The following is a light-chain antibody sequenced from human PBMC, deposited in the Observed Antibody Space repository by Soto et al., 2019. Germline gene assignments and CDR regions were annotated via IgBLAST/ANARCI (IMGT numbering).Light chain of an antibody. CDR2: EVN. CDR3: SSYAGINNLGV. J-gene: IGLJ1*01. CDR1: SSDVGGYKY. Sequence: QSALTQPPSASGSPGQSVTISCTGTSSDVGGYKYVSWYQQHPGKAPKLMIFEVNKRPSGVPDRFSGSKSGNTASLTVSGFLAEDEAAYYCSSYAGINNLGVFGTGTKVPVL. V-gene: IGLV2-8*01.